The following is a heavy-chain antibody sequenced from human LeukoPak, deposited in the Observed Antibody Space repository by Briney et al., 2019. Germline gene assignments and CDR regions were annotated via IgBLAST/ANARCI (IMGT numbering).Heavy chain of an antibody. CDR1: GFTFSSYG. CDR2: IWYDGSNK. D-gene: IGHD4-17*01. J-gene: IGHJ4*02. Sequence: GGSLRLSCAASGFTFSSYGMHWDRQAPGKGLEWVAVIWYDGSNKYYADSVKGRFTISRDNSKNTLYLQMNSLRAEDTAVYYCARDDQVTTLDYWGQGTLVTVSS. V-gene: IGHV3-33*01. CDR3: ARDDQVTTLDY.